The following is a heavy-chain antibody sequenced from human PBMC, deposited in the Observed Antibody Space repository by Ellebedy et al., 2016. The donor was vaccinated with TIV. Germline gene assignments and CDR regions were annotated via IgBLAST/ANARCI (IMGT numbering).Heavy chain of an antibody. V-gene: IGHV6-1*01. CDR3: ASWHYDY. CDR1: GDSVSSNITA. J-gene: IGHJ4*02. Sequence: SQTLSLTCAISGDSVSSNITAWHWIRQSPSRGLEWLGRTYYRSKWLNNYAVSVKSRITVNPDTSKNQFSLHLNSVTPEDTAVYYCASWHYDYWGQGTLVTVSS. CDR2: TYYRSKWLN. D-gene: IGHD1-7*01.